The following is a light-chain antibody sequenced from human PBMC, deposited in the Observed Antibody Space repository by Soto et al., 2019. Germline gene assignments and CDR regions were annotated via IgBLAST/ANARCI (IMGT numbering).Light chain of an antibody. CDR1: SSDVGSYNL. Sequence: QSALTQPASVSGSPGQWVTISCTGTSSDVGSYNLVSWYQQHPGKAPKLLIYEGSKRPSGVSNRFSGSKSGNTASLTISGLQAEDEADYYCCSYAGSSTVVFGGGTQLTVL. CDR3: CSYAGSSTVV. J-gene: IGLJ2*01. V-gene: IGLV2-23*01. CDR2: EGS.